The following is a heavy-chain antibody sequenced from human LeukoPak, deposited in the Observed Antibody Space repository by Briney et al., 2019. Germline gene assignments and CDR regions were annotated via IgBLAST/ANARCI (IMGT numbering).Heavy chain of an antibody. CDR2: ISSSGSA. D-gene: IGHD2-15*01. J-gene: IGHJ3*01. Sequence: SETLSLTCTVSGGSISSYYWSWIRQPPGKGLEWIAHISSSGSAIYNPSLMSRVSMAVDTSKNQFSLRLISVTAADTAVYYCAREWSGFDFWGQGIMVTVSS. CDR3: AREWSGFDF. V-gene: IGHV4-59*01. CDR1: GGSISSYY.